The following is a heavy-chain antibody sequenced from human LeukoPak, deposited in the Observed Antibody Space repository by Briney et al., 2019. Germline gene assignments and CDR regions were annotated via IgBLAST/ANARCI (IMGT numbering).Heavy chain of an antibody. CDR1: GYTFTSYG. Sequence: ASVKVSCKASGYTFTSYGISWVRQAPGQGLEWMGWISAYNGNTHYAQKLQGRVTMTQDTSTSTVYMELRSLRSDDTAVYYCARGSPPRRNYDSRGYYSYYFDYWGQGTLVTVSS. CDR2: ISAYNGNT. J-gene: IGHJ4*02. CDR3: ARGSPPRRNYDSRGYYSYYFDY. V-gene: IGHV1-18*01. D-gene: IGHD3-22*01.